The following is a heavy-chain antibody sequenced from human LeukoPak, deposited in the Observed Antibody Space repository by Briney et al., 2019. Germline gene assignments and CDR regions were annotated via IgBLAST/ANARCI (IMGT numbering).Heavy chain of an antibody. V-gene: IGHV3-15*01. Sequence: PGGSLRLSCAASGFTFSNAWMSWVREAPGKGLEWVGRIKSKTDGGTTDYAAPVKGRFTISRDDSKNTLYLQMNSLKTEDTAVYYCPTDATLFCTNGVCYGYSWGQGTLVTVSS. CDR2: IKSKTDGGTT. J-gene: IGHJ4*02. CDR3: PTDATLFCTNGVCYGYS. CDR1: GFTFSNAW. D-gene: IGHD2-8*01.